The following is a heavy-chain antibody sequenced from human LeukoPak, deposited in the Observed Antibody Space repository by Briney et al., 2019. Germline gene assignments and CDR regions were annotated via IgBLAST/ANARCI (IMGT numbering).Heavy chain of an antibody. CDR1: GFTFSSYA. CDR2: LLTDGTT. V-gene: IGHV3-23*03. J-gene: IGHJ4*02. Sequence: GGSLRLSCAASGFTFSSYAMSWVRQAPGKGLEWVSVLLTDGTTYYADSVKGRFTISRDNSKNTLFLQMNSLRADDTAVYYCARDLHISGWYALFDFWGQGALVTVSS. D-gene: IGHD6-19*01. CDR3: ARDLHISGWYALFDF.